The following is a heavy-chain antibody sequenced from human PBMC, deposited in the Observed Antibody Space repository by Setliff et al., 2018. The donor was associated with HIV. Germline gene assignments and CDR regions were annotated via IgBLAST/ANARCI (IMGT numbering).Heavy chain of an antibody. J-gene: IGHJ4*02. CDR3: ARGCVGGNCYSPTGDY. CDR1: GFTFSDYY. D-gene: IGHD2-15*01. Sequence: GGSLRLSCAASGFTFSDYYKGWIRQAPGKGLECVSYISSSGSTIYYADSVKGRFTISRDNAKNSLYLQMNSLRAEGTAVYYCARGCVGGNCYSPTGDYWGQGTLVTVSS. CDR2: ISSSGSTI. V-gene: IGHV3-11*04.